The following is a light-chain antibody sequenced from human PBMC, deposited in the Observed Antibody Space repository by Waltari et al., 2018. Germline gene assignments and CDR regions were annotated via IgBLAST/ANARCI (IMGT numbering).Light chain of an antibody. CDR2: EVS. Sequence: QSALTQPASVSGSPGQSIPIPCTGTRSDVGGYKYASWYQQHPGKVPKVIIYEVSNRPSGVSNRFSGSKSGNTASLTISGLQAEDEADYYCSSFTTSYTRLFGGGTKLTVL. V-gene: IGLV2-14*01. CDR1: RSDVGGYKY. J-gene: IGLJ3*02. CDR3: SSFTTSYTRL.